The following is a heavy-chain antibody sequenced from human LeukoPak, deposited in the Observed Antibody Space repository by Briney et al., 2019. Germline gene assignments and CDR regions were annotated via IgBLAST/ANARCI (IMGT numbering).Heavy chain of an antibody. CDR1: GFTFTAYG. V-gene: IGHV1-18*01. CDR2: ISAYNGNT. Sequence: EASVKVSCKTSGFTFTAYGFSWVRQAPGQGLEWMGWISAYNGNTNYAQKFQGRVTMTTDIPTSTAYMDLGSLRSDDTAVYYCARISRQRLLHDFDYWGQGTLVTVSS. D-gene: IGHD2-21*02. CDR3: ARISRQRLLHDFDY. J-gene: IGHJ4*02.